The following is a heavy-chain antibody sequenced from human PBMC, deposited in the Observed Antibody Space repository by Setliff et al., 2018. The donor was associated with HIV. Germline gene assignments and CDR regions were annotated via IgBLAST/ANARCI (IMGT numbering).Heavy chain of an antibody. Sequence: PSETLSLTCTVSGGSISSHYWNWIRQPPGKGLEWIGYIYYSGSTNYNPSLKSRVTISVDTSKNQFSLKLSSVTAADTAVYYCARTEDYSYGDEPFDYWGHGTLVTVSS. CDR1: GGSISSHY. J-gene: IGHJ4*01. CDR2: IYYSGST. D-gene: IGHD5-18*01. V-gene: IGHV4-59*11. CDR3: ARTEDYSYGDEPFDY.